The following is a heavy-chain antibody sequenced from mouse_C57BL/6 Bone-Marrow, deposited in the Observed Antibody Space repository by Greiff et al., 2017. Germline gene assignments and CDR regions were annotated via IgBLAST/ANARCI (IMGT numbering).Heavy chain of an antibody. Sequence: QVQLQQPGAELVKPGASVKLSCKASGYTFTSYWMHWVKQRPGQGLEWIGMIHPNSGSTNYNEKFKSKATLTVDKSSSTAYMQLSSLTSEDSAVYYGARNGYDYGSSWFAYWGQGTLVTVSA. J-gene: IGHJ3*01. CDR3: ARNGYDYGSSWFAY. CDR2: IHPNSGST. CDR1: GYTFTSYW. V-gene: IGHV1-64*01. D-gene: IGHD1-1*01.